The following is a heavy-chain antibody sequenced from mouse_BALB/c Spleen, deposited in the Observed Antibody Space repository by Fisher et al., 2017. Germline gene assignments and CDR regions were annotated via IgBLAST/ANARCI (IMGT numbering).Heavy chain of an antibody. V-gene: IGHV5-12-1*01. Sequence: RFTISRDNAKNTLYLQMSSLKSEDTAMYYCARHNLEAMDYWGQGTSVTVSS. CDR3: ARHNLEAMDY. J-gene: IGHJ4*01.